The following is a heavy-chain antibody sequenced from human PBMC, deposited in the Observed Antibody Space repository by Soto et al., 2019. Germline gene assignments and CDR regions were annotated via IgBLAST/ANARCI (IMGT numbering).Heavy chain of an antibody. Sequence: SETLSLTCTVSGGSISSGDYYWSWIRQPPGKGLEWIGYIYYSGSTYYNPSLKSRVTISVDTSKNQFSLKLSSVTAADTAVYYCARGGSFQWQQPPFDPWGQGTLVTVS. CDR3: ARGGSFQWQQPPFDP. CDR1: GGSISSGDYY. J-gene: IGHJ5*02. CDR2: IYYSGST. D-gene: IGHD6-13*01. V-gene: IGHV4-30-4*01.